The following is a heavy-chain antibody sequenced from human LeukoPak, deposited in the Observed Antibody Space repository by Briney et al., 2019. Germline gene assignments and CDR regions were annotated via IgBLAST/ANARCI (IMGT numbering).Heavy chain of an antibody. V-gene: IGHV1-2*02. D-gene: IGHD5-24*01. CDR3: ARNTYGYKFSMDV. CDR1: GYTFTDYD. J-gene: IGHJ6*03. Sequence: ASVKVPCKASGYTFTDYDINWVRQASGQGLEWMGWINPNSGGTNYAQKVQGRVTMTTDTSTSTSYMELRNLRSDDTAVYYCARNTYGYKFSMDVWGKGTTVIISS. CDR2: INPNSGGT.